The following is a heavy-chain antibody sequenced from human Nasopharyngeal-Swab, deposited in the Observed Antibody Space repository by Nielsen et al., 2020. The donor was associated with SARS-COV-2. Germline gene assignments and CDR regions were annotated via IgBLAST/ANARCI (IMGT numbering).Heavy chain of an antibody. J-gene: IGHJ4*02. CDR1: GFTFSSYW. D-gene: IGHD5-24*01. V-gene: IGHV3-7*03. Sequence: GESLKISCAAPGFTFSSYWMSWVRQAPGKGLEWVANIKQDGSEKYYVDSVKGRFTISRDNAKNSLYLQMNSLRAEDTAVYYCASSEMATMNFDYWGQGTLVTVSS. CDR3: ASSEMATMNFDY. CDR2: IKQDGSEK.